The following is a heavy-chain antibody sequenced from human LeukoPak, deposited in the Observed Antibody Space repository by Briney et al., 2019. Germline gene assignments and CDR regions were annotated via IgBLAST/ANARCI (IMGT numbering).Heavy chain of an antibody. CDR2: INHSGST. D-gene: IGHD1-26*01. J-gene: IGHJ4*02. V-gene: IGHV4-34*01. Sequence: SETLSLTCAVYGGSSSGYYWSWIRQPPGKGLEWIGEINHSGSTNYNPSLKSRVTISVDTSKNQFSLKLSSVTAADTAVYYCARVEVGATPFYFDYWGQGTLVTVSS. CDR1: GGSSSGYY. CDR3: ARVEVGATPFYFDY.